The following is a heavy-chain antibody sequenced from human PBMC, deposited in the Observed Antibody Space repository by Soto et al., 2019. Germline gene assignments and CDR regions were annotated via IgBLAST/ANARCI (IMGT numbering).Heavy chain of an antibody. J-gene: IGHJ6*03. CDR3: ASSQGVYYGSGSYPPTLYYYYYYYMDV. D-gene: IGHD3-10*01. CDR2: MSPNSGNT. Sequence: ASVKVSCKASGYTFXSHDINWVRQATGQGLEWMGWMSPNSGNTGYAQKFQGRVTMTRNTSISTAYMELSSLRSEDTAVYYCASSQGVYYGSGSYPPTLYYYYYYYMDVWGKGTTVTVSS. CDR1: GYTFXSHD. V-gene: IGHV1-8*01.